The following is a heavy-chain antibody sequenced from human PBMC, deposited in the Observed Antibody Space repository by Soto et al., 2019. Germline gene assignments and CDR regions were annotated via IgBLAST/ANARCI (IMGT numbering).Heavy chain of an antibody. CDR3: AGFGVGDRDDK. CDR1: GSYITSGDYH. CDR2: ISHSETT. D-gene: IGHD2-8*01. V-gene: IGHV4-30-4*01. J-gene: IGHJ4*02. Sequence: SETLSLTCSVSGSYITSGDYHWTWIRQAPGKGLEWIGYISHSETTYYSPALKNRIIISSDFSMNQFSLRLNSVTTADTAVYFCAGFGVGDRDDKWGQGTLVTVSS.